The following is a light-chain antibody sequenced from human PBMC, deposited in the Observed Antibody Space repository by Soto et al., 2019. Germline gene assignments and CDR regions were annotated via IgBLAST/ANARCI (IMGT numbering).Light chain of an antibody. CDR3: LPDYNYPFT. J-gene: IGKJ2*01. CDR2: GAY. CDR1: QGISTF. Sequence: IQMSQSPSSLSASVGDRVTITCRASQGISTFLAWYQQKPGKAPQILIYGAYTLQTGVASRFSGSGSATDFTLTISSLQPEDSAAYYCLPDYNYPFTVGQGTKVEIK. V-gene: IGKV1-6*01.